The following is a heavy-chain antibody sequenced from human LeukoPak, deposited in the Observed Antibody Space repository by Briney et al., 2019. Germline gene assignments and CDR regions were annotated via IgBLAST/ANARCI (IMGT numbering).Heavy chain of an antibody. CDR1: GIIFSNYW. CDR3: ARSTSKIFDI. CDR2: IKPDGSEA. V-gene: IGHV3-7*03. Sequence: GGSLRLSCAASGIIFSNYWMNWVRQAPGKGLEWVAQIKPDGSEAYYVDSLKGRFTVSRDNAKNSLYPQMNSLKVGDTAVYYCARSTSKIFDIWGQGTMVTVSS. J-gene: IGHJ3*02.